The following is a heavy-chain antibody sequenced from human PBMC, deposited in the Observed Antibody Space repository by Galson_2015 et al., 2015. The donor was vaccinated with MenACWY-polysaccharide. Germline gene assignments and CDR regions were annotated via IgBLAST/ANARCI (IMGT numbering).Heavy chain of an antibody. V-gene: IGHV3-23*01. Sequence: SLRLSCAASGFTFSSYAMSWVRQSPGKGLEWVSAISTSGDSTYYADSVKGRFTISRDNAGNSLYLLMNNLRAEDTAVYYCGRVPGAFYYYDSGDLKQGPSDMWGRGTMVTVSS. D-gene: IGHD3-16*01. CDR3: GRVPGAFYYYDSGDLKQGPSDM. CDR2: ISTSGDST. CDR1: GFTFSSYA. J-gene: IGHJ3*02.